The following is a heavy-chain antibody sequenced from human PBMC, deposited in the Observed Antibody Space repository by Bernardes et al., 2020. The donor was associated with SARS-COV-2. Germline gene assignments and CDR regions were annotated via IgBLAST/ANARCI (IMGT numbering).Heavy chain of an antibody. CDR2: IYSSGSS. CDR3: AGSSCGIDCYIGGLRSWDYGMDV. CDR1: GASISTSNYY. V-gene: IGHV4-39*01. Sequence: SETLSLTCTVSGASISTSNYYWGWLLQSPGKGLEWVGSIYSSGSSYYNPSLQSRVSASVDTSKNQFSLRLSYVTAADTAVYYCAGSSCGIDCYIGGLRSWDYGMDVWGQGTTVTVSS. J-gene: IGHJ6*02. D-gene: IGHD2-21*02.